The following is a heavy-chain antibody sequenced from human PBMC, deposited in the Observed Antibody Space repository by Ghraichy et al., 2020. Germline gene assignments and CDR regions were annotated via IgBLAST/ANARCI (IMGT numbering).Heavy chain of an antibody. CDR1: GFTFSSYS. Sequence: GGSLRLSCAASGFTFSSYSMNWVRQAPGKGLEWVSSISSSSSYIYYADSVKGRFTISRDNAKNSLYLQMNSLRAEDTAVYYCARGGCSSTSCYADNWFDPWGQGTLVTVSS. CDR2: ISSSSSYI. CDR3: ARGGCSSTSCYADNWFDP. V-gene: IGHV3-21*01. J-gene: IGHJ5*02. D-gene: IGHD2-2*01.